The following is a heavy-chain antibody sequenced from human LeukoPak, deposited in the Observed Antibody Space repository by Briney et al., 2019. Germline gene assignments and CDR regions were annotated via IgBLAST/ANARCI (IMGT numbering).Heavy chain of an antibody. J-gene: IGHJ5*02. V-gene: IGHV3-72*01. CDR2: IRNRARGHTT. CDR1: GFMFSDHY. Sequence: GGSLRLSCAASGFMFSDHYMDWVRQPPEKGLEWVGRIRNRARGHTTEYAASVKGRFTVSRDDSKNSVYLQMNSLKTEDTAVYYCARGLYGSGSLPDPWGQGTLVTVSS. CDR3: ARGLYGSGSLPDP. D-gene: IGHD3-10*01.